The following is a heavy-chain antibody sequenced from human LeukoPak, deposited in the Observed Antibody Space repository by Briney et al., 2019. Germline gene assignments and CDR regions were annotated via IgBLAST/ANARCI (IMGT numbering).Heavy chain of an antibody. J-gene: IGHJ5*02. D-gene: IGHD1-26*01. V-gene: IGHV4-39*07. CDR3: ARDPRGRYEDWFDP. Sequence: SETLSLTCTVSGLSITYDTYYWAWIRQPPGKGLEWIGSIYASGSTYYSPPLKSRVIISVATSKNHFSLTLSAVTAADAAVYYCARDPRGRYEDWFDPWGQGTLVTVSS. CDR1: GLSITYDTYY. CDR2: IYASGST.